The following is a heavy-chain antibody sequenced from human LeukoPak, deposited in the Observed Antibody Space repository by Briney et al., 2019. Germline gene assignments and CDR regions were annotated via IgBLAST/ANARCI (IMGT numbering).Heavy chain of an antibody. V-gene: IGHV3-23*01. Sequence: GGSLRLSCAASGFTFSSYAMSWVRQAPGKGLEWVSAISGSGGSTYYADSVKGRFTISRDNSKNTLYLQMNSLRAEDTAVYYCAKAWRYCSGGSCYPFDYWGQGTLVTVSS. D-gene: IGHD2-15*01. CDR2: ISGSGGST. CDR3: AKAWRYCSGGSCYPFDY. J-gene: IGHJ4*02. CDR1: GFTFSSYA.